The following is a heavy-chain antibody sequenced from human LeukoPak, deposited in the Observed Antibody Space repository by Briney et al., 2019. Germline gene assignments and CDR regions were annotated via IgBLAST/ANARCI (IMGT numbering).Heavy chain of an antibody. CDR1: GLTFSNYG. J-gene: IGHJ4*02. CDR3: ARDCCSGGGPLDI. D-gene: IGHD2-15*01. V-gene: IGHV3-23*01. Sequence: HPGGSLRLSCAASGLTFSNYGMAWVRQAPGKGLEWVSTIAVVGGNTHYADSVEGRFTISRQDSNNALHLQLNSLRAEDTAIYYCARDCCSGGGPLDIWGQGTLVTVSS. CDR2: IAVVGGNT.